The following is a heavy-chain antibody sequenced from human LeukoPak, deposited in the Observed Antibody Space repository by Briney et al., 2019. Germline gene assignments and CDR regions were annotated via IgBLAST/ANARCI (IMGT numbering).Heavy chain of an antibody. V-gene: IGHV3-7*01. J-gene: IGHJ4*02. D-gene: IGHD2-2*01. Sequence: PGGSLRLSCAASGFNLGSNWMSWVRQAPGKGLEWVANIKQDGSEKYYADSVKGRFTIFRDNAKKSLYLQMNSLRAEDTAVYYCARGPREYCSSTSCSFDYWGQGTLVTVSS. CDR1: GFNLGSNW. CDR2: IKQDGSEK. CDR3: ARGPREYCSSTSCSFDY.